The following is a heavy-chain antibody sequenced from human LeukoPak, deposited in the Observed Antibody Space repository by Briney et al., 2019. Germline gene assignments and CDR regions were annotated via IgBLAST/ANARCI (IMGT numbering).Heavy chain of an antibody. CDR1: GGSISSSSSY. Sequence: NPSETLSLTCTVSGGSISSSSSYWGWIRQPPGKGLEWIGSIYYSGNTYYNPSPKSRVTISVDTSKNQFSLKLSSVTAADTAVYYCARRGITIAAFDYWGQGTLVTVSS. CDR2: IYYSGNT. CDR3: ARRGITIAAFDY. V-gene: IGHV4-39*01. J-gene: IGHJ4*02. D-gene: IGHD3-10*01.